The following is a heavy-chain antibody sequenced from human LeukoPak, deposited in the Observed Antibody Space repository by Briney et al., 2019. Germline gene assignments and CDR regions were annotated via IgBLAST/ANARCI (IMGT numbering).Heavy chain of an antibody. J-gene: IGHJ4*02. CDR1: GGSISSSSYY. V-gene: IGHV4-39*01. Sequence: SETLSLTCTVSGGSISSSSYYWGWIRQPPGKGLEWIGSIYYSGNTYYNPSLKSRVTISVDTSKNQFSLKLSSVTAADTAVYYCASLWRYCSSTGCSPDYWGQGTLVTVSS. CDR2: IYYSGNT. CDR3: ASLWRYCSSTGCSPDY. D-gene: IGHD2-2*01.